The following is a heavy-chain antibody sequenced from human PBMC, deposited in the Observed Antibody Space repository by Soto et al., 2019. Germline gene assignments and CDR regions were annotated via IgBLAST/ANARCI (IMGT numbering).Heavy chain of an antibody. V-gene: IGHV6-1*01. J-gene: IGHJ3*02. D-gene: IGHD3-22*01. CDR2: TYYRSKWYH. CDR1: GDSVSSGAVV. Sequence: VQLQQSGPGLVKPSQTLSVTCAISGDSVSSGAVVWNWIRLSPSRGLEWLGRTYYRSKWYHEYVVLVQSRISIKAETSKNQSTLQLNSVTPEDTAVYYCARGIYDTSMGTAFDIWGQGTKVTVSS. CDR3: ARGIYDTSMGTAFDI.